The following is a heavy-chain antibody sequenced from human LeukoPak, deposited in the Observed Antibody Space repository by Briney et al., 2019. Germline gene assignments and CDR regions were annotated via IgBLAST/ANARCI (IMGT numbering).Heavy chain of an antibody. Sequence: ASVKVSCKASGGTFSSYAISWVRQAPGQGLEWMGGIIPIFGTANYAQKFQGRVTITADESTSTAYMELSSLRSEDTAVYYCARWPLGREDAFDIWGQGTMVTVSS. J-gene: IGHJ3*02. CDR1: GGTFSSYA. D-gene: IGHD1-26*01. CDR2: IIPIFGTA. CDR3: ARWPLGREDAFDI. V-gene: IGHV1-69*13.